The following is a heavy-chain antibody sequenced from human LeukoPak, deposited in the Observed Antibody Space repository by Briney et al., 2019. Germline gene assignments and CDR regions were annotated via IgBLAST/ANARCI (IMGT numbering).Heavy chain of an antibody. D-gene: IGHD6-19*01. Sequence: GGSLRLSCAASGFTFSTYSMNWVRQAPGKRLEWVSYIISSSSYIYYAPSVKGRLTISRDQATNSLYLQMNSRTAEDPGVPYFGRDRSSVVAGIGYWGQGTLVTVSS. CDR2: IISSSSYI. V-gene: IGHV3-21*01. CDR3: GRDRSSVVAGIGY. CDR1: GFTFSTYS. J-gene: IGHJ4*02.